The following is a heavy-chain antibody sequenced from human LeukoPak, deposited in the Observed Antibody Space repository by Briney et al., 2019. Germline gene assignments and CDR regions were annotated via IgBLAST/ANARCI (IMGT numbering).Heavy chain of an antibody. Sequence: PGGSLRLSCAASGFTFSSYGMHWVRQAPGKGLEWVAVIWYDGSNKYYADSVRGRFTISRDNSKNTLYLQMNSLRAEDTAVYYCARDASWTYYYDSSGYLDYWGQGTLVTVSS. V-gene: IGHV3-33*01. CDR2: IWYDGSNK. J-gene: IGHJ4*02. CDR1: GFTFSSYG. D-gene: IGHD3-22*01. CDR3: ARDASWTYYYDSSGYLDY.